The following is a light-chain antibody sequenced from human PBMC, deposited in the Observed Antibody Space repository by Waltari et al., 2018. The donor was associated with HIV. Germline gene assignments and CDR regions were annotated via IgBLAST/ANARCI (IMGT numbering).Light chain of an antibody. CDR2: GAS. Sequence: EIVLTQSPGTLSLSPGETATLSCRASQSISSTYLAWYQQNPGQAPRLFIFGASNRATDIPDRFSAGGSGTDFTLTIRRLEPEDFAVYYCQHYGSSPYSFGQGTKLEIK. J-gene: IGKJ2*03. V-gene: IGKV3-20*01. CDR1: QSISSTY. CDR3: QHYGSSPYS.